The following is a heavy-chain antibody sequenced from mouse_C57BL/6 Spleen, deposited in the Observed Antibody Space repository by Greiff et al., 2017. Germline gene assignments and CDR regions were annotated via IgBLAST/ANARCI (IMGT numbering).Heavy chain of an antibody. J-gene: IGHJ2*01. V-gene: IGHV1-15*01. D-gene: IGHD4-1*02. CDR2: IDPETGGT. CDR1: GYTFTDYE. Sequence: QVQLKESGAELVRPGASVTLSCKASGYTFTDYEMHWVKQTPVHGLEWIGAIDPETGGTAYNQKFKGKAILTADKSSSTAYMELRSLTSEDSAVYYCTRSDPNWDFDYWGQGTTLTVSS. CDR3: TRSDPNWDFDY.